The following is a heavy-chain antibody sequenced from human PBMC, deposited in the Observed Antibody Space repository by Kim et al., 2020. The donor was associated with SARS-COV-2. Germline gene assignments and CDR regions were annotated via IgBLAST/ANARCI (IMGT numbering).Heavy chain of an antibody. V-gene: IGHV3-73*01. CDR3: ARVNPIAGGWYDAFDI. D-gene: IGHD6-19*01. CDR2: IRSKANSYAT. J-gene: IGHJ3*02. Sequence: GRSLRLSCAASGFTLSGSTVHWVRQASGKGLEWVGRIRSKANSYATAYAASVKNRFTISRDDSKNTAYLQMNSLKTEDTAVYYCARVNPIAGGWYDAFDIWGQGTMVTVSS. CDR1: GFTLSGST.